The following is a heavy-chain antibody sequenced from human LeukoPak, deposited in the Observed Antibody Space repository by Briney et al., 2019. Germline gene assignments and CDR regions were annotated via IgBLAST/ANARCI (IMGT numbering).Heavy chain of an antibody. CDR2: IYSGGST. CDR3: ATGGNSLAY. CDR1: GLTVSSNY. Sequence: PGGSLRLSCAASGLTVSSNYMSWVRQAPGKGLEWVSIIYSGGSTYYADSVKGRFTISRDNSKNTLFLQISSLRAEDTAVYYCATGGNSLAYWGQGTLVTVSS. J-gene: IGHJ4*02. V-gene: IGHV3-53*01. D-gene: IGHD1-26*01.